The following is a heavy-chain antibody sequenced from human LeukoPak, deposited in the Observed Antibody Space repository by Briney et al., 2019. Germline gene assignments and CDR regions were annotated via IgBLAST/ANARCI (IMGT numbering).Heavy chain of an antibody. J-gene: IGHJ4*02. CDR1: GGSISSYY. V-gene: IGHV4-59*12. CDR3: ARVGTGGYSSSSGLDY. D-gene: IGHD6-6*01. CDR2: IYSSGST. Sequence: SETLSLTCTVSGGSISSYYWSWVRQPPGKGLEWIANIYSSGSTYYNPSLKSRVTISIDTSKNQFSLRLSSVTAADTAVYYCARVGTGGYSSSSGLDYWGQGTLVTVSS.